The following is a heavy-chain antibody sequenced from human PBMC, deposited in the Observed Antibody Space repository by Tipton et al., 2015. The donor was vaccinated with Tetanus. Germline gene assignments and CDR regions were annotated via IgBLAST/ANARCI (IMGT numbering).Heavy chain of an antibody. CDR1: GVSMIDSY. CDR3: ARALKQGANWFDP. D-gene: IGHD3-16*01. CDR2: IYSSGTT. J-gene: IGHJ5*02. V-gene: IGHV4-4*07. Sequence: LSLTCTVSGVSMIDSYWNWIRQPAGKGLEWIGRIYSSGTTNYDPSLRGRVTMSIDTSKNRFSQKLGSVTAADTAIYYCARALKQGANWFDPWGQGTLVTVSS.